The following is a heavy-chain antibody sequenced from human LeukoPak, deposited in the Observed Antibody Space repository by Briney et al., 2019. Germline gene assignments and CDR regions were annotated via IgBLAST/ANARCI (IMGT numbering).Heavy chain of an antibody. J-gene: IGHJ4*02. V-gene: IGHV3-23*01. Sequence: GGSLRLSCAASGFTFTNLAMSWVRQAPGKGLQWIAVISGGGRTTEYADSVKGRFTVSRDNSMNTLSLHMDSLRVEDTAIYYCAKNVVFTRYFDSWGKGTLVTVSS. D-gene: IGHD2-2*01. CDR3: AKNVVFTRYFDS. CDR2: ISGGGRTT. CDR1: GFTFTNLA.